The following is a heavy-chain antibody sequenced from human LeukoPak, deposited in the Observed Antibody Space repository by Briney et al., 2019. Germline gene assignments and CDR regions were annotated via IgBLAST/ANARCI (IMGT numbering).Heavy chain of an antibody. CDR2: SYE. J-gene: IGHJ5*02. CDR3: ARGVGIAAAGIYTYYP. Sequence: SYEYYADSVKGRFTISRDNSKNTLYLQMNSLRSEDTAVYYCARGVGIAAAGIYTYYPWGQGTLVTVSS. D-gene: IGHD6-13*01. V-gene: IGHV3-30*01.